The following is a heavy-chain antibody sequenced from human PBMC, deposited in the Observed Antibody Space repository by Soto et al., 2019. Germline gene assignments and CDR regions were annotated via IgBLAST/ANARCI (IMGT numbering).Heavy chain of an antibody. J-gene: IGHJ6*02. D-gene: IGHD5-18*01. CDR1: GFTFSTYS. Sequence: EVQLVESGGGLVKPGGSLRLSCAASGFTFSTYSMNWVRQAPGKGLEWVSSISSSSGYIYYTDSVKGRITISRDEAKNSLSLQMNILRAEDTAVYYCARVRSYSYGQGYGMDVWGQGTTVTVSS. CDR2: ISSSSGYI. V-gene: IGHV3-21*01. CDR3: ARVRSYSYGQGYGMDV.